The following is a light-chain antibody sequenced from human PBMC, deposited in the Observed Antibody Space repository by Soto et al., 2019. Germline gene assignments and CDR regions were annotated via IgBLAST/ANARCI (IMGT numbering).Light chain of an antibody. J-gene: IGKJ4*01. CDR2: RTF. CDR3: QQFSSSPLT. Sequence: VLTQSPGTLSLSPGERATLSCRASQSISSSYLAWYQQNPGQPPSLLLYRTFSRATGIPDRFSGSGSATDFTLTISRLEPEDFAVYFCQQFSSSPLTFGGGTKVDIK. V-gene: IGKV3-20*01. CDR1: QSISSSY.